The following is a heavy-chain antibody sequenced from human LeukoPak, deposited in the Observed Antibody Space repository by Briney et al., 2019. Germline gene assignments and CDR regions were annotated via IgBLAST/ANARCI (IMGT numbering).Heavy chain of an antibody. D-gene: IGHD3-10*01. CDR2: IYYSGST. Sequence: PSQTLSLTCSVSGGSISSGDYYWSWIRQLPGKGLEWIGYIYYSGSTYYNPSVKSRVIISVDTSKNQFSLKLISVTAADTAVYYCAREGGSGSLDYWGQGTLVTVSS. J-gene: IGHJ4*02. V-gene: IGHV4-31*03. CDR3: AREGGSGSLDY. CDR1: GGSISSGDYY.